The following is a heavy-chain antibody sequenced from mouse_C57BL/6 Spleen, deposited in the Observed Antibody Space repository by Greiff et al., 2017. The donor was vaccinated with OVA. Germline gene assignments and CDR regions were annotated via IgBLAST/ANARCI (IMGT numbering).Heavy chain of an antibody. CDR1: GYAFTNYL. V-gene: IGHV1-54*01. D-gene: IGHD2-5*01. CDR2: INPGSGGT. Sequence: VMLVESGAELVRPGPSVKVSCKASGYAFTNYLIEWVKQRPGQGLEWIGVINPGSGGTNYNEKFKGKATLTADKSSSTAYMQLSSLTSEDSAVYFCAYSNYPYYFDYWGQGTTLTVSS. CDR3: AYSNYPYYFDY. J-gene: IGHJ2*01.